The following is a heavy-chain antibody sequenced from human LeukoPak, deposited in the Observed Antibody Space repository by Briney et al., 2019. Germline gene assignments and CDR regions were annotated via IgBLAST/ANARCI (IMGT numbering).Heavy chain of an antibody. CDR2: INTNTGNP. Sequence: ASVKVSCKASGYTFTTYAMNWVRQAPGQGLEWMGWINTNTGNPTYAQGFTGRFVFSLDTSVSTAYLQISSLKAEDTAVYYCASHLSSGYYRRSNWYFDLWGRGTLVTVSS. CDR3: ASHLSSGYYRRSNWYFDL. J-gene: IGHJ2*01. V-gene: IGHV7-4-1*02. D-gene: IGHD3-22*01. CDR1: GYTFTTYA.